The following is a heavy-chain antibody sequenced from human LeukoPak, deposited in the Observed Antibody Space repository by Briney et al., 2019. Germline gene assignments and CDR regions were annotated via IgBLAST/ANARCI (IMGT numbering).Heavy chain of an antibody. CDR2: ISAYNGNT. CDR3: ARSLGYYDSSGYYLNYYYYYYMDV. D-gene: IGHD3-22*01. Sequence: GASVKVSCKASGYTFTSYGISWVRQTPGQGLEWMGWISAYNGNTNYAQKLQGRVTMITDTSTSTAYMELRSLRSDDTAVYYCARSLGYYDSSGYYLNYYYYYYMDVWGKGTTVTVSS. J-gene: IGHJ6*03. CDR1: GYTFTSYG. V-gene: IGHV1-18*01.